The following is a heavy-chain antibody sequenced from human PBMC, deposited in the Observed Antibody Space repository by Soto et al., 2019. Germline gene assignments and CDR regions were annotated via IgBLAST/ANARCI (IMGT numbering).Heavy chain of an antibody. D-gene: IGHD1-26*01. V-gene: IGHV1-69*13. J-gene: IGHJ4*02. CDR1: GGTFSSYA. CDR2: IIPIFGTA. CDR3: ARAPLRVGATPLTFDY. Sequence: GASVKVSCKASGGTFSSYAISWVRQAPGQGLEWMGGIIPIFGTANYAQKFQGRVTITADESTSTAYMELSSLRSEDTAVYYCARAPLRVGATPLTFDYWGQGTLVTVSS.